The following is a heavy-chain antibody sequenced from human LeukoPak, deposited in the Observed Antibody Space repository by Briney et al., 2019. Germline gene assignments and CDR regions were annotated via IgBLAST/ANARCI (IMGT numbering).Heavy chain of an antibody. V-gene: IGHV1-8*01. J-gene: IGHJ4*02. CDR2: MNPNRGDT. Sequence: GASVKVSCKASGYTFTSYDIHWVRQATGQGLEWMGRMNPNRGDTDYAQKLQGRVTMTTDTSTSTAYMELRSLRSDDTAVYYCARASSSWYLKLPFDYWGQGTLVTVSS. CDR1: GYTFTSYD. CDR3: ARASSSWYLKLPFDY. D-gene: IGHD6-13*01.